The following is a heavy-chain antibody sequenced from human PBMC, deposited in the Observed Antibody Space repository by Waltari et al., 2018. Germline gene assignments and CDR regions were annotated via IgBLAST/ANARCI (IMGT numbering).Heavy chain of an antibody. Sequence: EVKVVQSGGGLVRPGGSLTLSCSASGFAFSSYTMDWVRQAPGKGLEWVSSISSNSRYKNYADSTKGRFTISRDNAKNSVYLLMNSLRGEDTAIYFCARPRAMGEIDHWGQGTLVAVSS. D-gene: IGHD3-16*01. CDR3: ARPRAMGEIDH. J-gene: IGHJ4*02. CDR1: GFAFSSYT. CDR2: ISSNSRYK. V-gene: IGHV3-21*01.